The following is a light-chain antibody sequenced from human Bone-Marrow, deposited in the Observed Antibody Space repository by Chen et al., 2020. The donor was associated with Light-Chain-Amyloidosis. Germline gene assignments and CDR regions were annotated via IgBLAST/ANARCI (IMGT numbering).Light chain of an antibody. J-gene: IGLJ1*01. CDR2: EVT. CDR3: SSYTITNTLV. Sequence: QSALTQPASVSGSPGQSITTSCTGTSSDFGGDNHVSWYQQHPDKAPKLIIYEVTNRPSWVPDRFAGSKSDNTASRTISGLQTEDESDYFCSSYTITNTLVFGSGSRVTVL. V-gene: IGLV2-14*01. CDR1: SSDFGGDNH.